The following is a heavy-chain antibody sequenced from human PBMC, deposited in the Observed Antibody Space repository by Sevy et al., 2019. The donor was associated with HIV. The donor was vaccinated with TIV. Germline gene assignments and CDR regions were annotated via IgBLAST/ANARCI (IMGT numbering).Heavy chain of an antibody. D-gene: IGHD3-9*01. CDR1: GFTFSSYG. V-gene: IGHV3-30*02. CDR2: IWYDGSDK. Sequence: GGSLRLSCAASGFTFSSYGMHWVRQAPGKGLEWVAFIWYDGSDKYYSNSVKGRFTISRDNSKNTLYLQMNSLGAADTAVYYCASDILTGSDYWGQGTLVTVSS. J-gene: IGHJ4*02. CDR3: ASDILTGSDY.